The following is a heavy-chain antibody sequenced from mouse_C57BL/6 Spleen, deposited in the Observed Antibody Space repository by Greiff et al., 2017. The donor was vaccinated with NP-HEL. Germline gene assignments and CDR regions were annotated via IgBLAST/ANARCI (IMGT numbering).Heavy chain of an antibody. CDR3: TRSKGYGNYWFAY. Sequence: QVQLQQSGAELVRPGASVTLSCKASGYTFTDYEMHWVKQTPVHGLEWIGAIDPETGGTAYNQKFKGKAILTADKSSSTAYMELRSLTSEDSAVYYCTRSKGYGNYWFAYWGQGTLVTVSA. J-gene: IGHJ3*01. CDR2: IDPETGGT. V-gene: IGHV1-15*01. D-gene: IGHD2-1*01. CDR1: GYTFTDYE.